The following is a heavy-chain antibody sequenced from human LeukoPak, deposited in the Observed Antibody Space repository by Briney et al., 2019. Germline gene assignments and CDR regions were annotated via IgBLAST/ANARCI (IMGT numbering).Heavy chain of an antibody. CDR3: ARGSSSTSTGFDY. CDR2: ISAYNGNT. CDR1: GYTFTRYD. J-gene: IGHJ4*02. V-gene: IGHV1-18*01. Sequence: ASVKVSCKASGYTFTRYDISWVRQAPGQGLEWVGWISAYNGNTNYAQKLQGRVSTTTDTSTTTAYMELRSLRSDDTAVYYCARGSSSTSTGFDYWGQGTLVTVSS. D-gene: IGHD2-2*01.